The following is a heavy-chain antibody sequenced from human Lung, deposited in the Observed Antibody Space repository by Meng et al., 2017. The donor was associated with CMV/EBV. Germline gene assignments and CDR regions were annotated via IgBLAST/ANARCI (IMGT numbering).Heavy chain of an antibody. CDR2: IYYSGST. CDR3: ARGGYYDFWSGYSYYYYYGMDV. V-gene: IGHV4-59*01. Sequence: SETLSLXCTVSGGSISSYYWSWIRQPPGKGLEWIGYIYYSGSTNYNPSLKSRVTISVDTSKNQFSLKLSSVTAADTAVYYCARGGYYDFWSGYSYYYYYGMDVWGQGTTVTFSS. J-gene: IGHJ6*01. D-gene: IGHD3-3*01. CDR1: GGSISSYY.